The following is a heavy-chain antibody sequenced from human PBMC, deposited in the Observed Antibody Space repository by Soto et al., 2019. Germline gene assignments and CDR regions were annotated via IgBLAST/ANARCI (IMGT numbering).Heavy chain of an antibody. Sequence: GASVKVSCKASGYTFTSYGISWVRQAPGQGLEWMGWISAYNGNTNYAQKLQGRVTMTTDTSTSTAYMELRSLRSDDTAVYYCARDVVVPASSNWFDPWGQGTLVTGSS. V-gene: IGHV1-18*01. J-gene: IGHJ5*02. D-gene: IGHD2-2*01. CDR2: ISAYNGNT. CDR3: ARDVVVPASSNWFDP. CDR1: GYTFTSYG.